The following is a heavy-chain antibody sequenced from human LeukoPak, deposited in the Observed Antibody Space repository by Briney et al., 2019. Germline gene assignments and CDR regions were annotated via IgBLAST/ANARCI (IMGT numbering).Heavy chain of an antibody. V-gene: IGHV4-59*01. J-gene: IGHJ4*02. CDR3: ARSSGWTGSIFDS. D-gene: IGHD6-25*01. Sequence: SETLSLTCSVSGDSISSYYWSWIRQPPGKGLEWIGYIYYTGSTNYNPSLKSRVTISLDTSKNQFSLKLSSVTTADTAVYYCARSSGWTGSIFDSWGQGTLVTVSS. CDR1: GDSISSYY. CDR2: IYYTGST.